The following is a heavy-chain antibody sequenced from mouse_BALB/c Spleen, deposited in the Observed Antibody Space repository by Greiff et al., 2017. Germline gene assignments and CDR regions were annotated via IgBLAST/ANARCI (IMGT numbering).Heavy chain of an antibody. Sequence: VQLKESGGGLVKPGGSLKLSCAASGFAFSSYDMSWVRQTPEKRLEWVAYISSGGGSTYYPDTVKGRFTISRDNAKNTLYLQMSSLKSEDTAMYYCARQAGRFDVWGAGTTVTVSS. J-gene: IGHJ1*01. D-gene: IGHD3-3*01. CDR3: ARQAGRFDV. CDR1: GFAFSSYD. V-gene: IGHV5-12-1*01. CDR2: ISSGGGST.